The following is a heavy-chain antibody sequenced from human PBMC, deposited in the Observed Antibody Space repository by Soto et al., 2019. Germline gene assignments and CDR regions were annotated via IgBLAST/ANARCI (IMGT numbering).Heavy chain of an antibody. V-gene: IGHV5-51*01. CDR1: GYSFTSYW. D-gene: IGHD3-9*01. CDR3: ARRAFDILTGYYFDY. Sequence: GESLKISCKGSGYSFTSYWIGWVRQMPGKGLEWMGIIYPGDSATRYSPFFQGQVTISANKSISTAYLQWSSLKASDTAVYYCARRAFDILTGYYFDYWGQGTLVTVSS. CDR2: IYPGDSAT. J-gene: IGHJ4*02.